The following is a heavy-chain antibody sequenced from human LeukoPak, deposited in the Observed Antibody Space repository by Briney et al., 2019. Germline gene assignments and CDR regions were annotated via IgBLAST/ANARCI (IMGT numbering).Heavy chain of an antibody. CDR3: ARARGVYCSSTSCYSPRNYYYYGMDV. J-gene: IGHJ6*02. CDR2: INHSGST. CDR1: GFTFSSYW. Sequence: GSLRLSCAASGFTFSSYWMNWARQPPGKGLEWIGEINHSGSTNYNPSLKSRVTISVDTSKNQFSLKLSSVTAADTAVFYCARARGVYCSSTSCYSPRNYYYYGMDVWGQGTTVTVSS. D-gene: IGHD2-2*01. V-gene: IGHV4-34*01.